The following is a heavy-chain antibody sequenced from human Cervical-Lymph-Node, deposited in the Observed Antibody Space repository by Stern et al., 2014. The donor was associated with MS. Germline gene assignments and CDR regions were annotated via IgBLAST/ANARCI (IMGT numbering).Heavy chain of an antibody. D-gene: IGHD3-10*01. CDR1: GFTFSSYG. V-gene: IGHV3-30*18. J-gene: IGHJ4*02. CDR2: ISYDGSDT. CDR3: VKRGITEVRGVRLGDY. Sequence: QVQLLQPGGGVVQPGRSLRLTCTVSGFTFSSYGMHWVRQAPGKGLEWVSVISYDGSDTYYAESVKGRFTISRDNTKNTLYLEMRRLRREDTAVHYCVKRGITEVRGVRLGDYWGPGTLVIVSS.